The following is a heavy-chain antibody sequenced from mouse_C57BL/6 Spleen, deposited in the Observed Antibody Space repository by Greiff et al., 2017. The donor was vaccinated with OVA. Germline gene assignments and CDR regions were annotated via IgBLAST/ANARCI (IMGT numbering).Heavy chain of an antibody. Sequence: EVMLVESGGGLVKPGGSLKLSCAASGFTFSDYGMHWVRQAPEKGLEWVAYISSGSSTIYYADTVKGRFTFSRDNAKNTLFLQMTSLRSEDTARYYCARPRLAHDIDYWGQGTTLTVSS. V-gene: IGHV5-17*01. CDR1: GFTFSDYG. J-gene: IGHJ2*01. D-gene: IGHD2-12*01. CDR3: ARPRLAHDIDY. CDR2: ISSGSSTI.